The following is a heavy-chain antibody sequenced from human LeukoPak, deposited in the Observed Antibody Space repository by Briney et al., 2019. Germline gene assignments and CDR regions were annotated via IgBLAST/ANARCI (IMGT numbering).Heavy chain of an antibody. CDR1: GYTFTGYY. V-gene: IGHV1-2*04. J-gene: IGHJ4*02. D-gene: IGHD4-17*01. Sequence: ASVKVSCKASGYTFTGYYMHWVRQAPGQGLEWMGWINPNSGGTNYAQKFQGWVTMTRDTSISTAYMELSRLRSDDTAVYYCARAKIRDDYGDFLDYWGQGTLVTVSS. CDR3: ARAKIRDDYGDFLDY. CDR2: INPNSGGT.